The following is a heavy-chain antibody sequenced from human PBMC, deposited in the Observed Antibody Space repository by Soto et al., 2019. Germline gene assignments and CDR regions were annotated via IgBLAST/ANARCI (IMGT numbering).Heavy chain of an antibody. CDR3: AKLTAA. J-gene: IGHJ4*02. Sequence: EVQLLESGGGLVQPGGSLRLSCAASGFTFGTYAMNWVRQAPGKGLEWVSGITGSGGSTYYADSVKGRFTISRDNSKNTVYLQMNSLRDEDTAVYYCAKLTAAWGQGTLVTVSS. CDR1: GFTFGTYA. CDR2: ITGSGGST. D-gene: IGHD6-13*01. V-gene: IGHV3-23*01.